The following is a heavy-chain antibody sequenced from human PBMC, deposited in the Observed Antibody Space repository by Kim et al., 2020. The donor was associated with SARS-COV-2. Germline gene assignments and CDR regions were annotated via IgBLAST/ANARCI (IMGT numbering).Heavy chain of an antibody. D-gene: IGHD2-2*02. Sequence: SETLSLTCTVSGGSISSSSWGWIRQPPGKGLEWIGSMYYGGSTYYNASLKSRVTISLDTSKNQFFLNLNSVTAADTAVYYCARSAYCGSTSCYTWFDPWGQGTLVTVSS. J-gene: IGHJ5*02. V-gene: IGHV4-39*01. CDR2: MYYGGST. CDR3: ARSAYCGSTSCYTWFDP. CDR1: GGSISSSS.